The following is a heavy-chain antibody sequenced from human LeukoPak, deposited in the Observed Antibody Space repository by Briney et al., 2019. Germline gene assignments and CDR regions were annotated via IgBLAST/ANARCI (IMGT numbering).Heavy chain of an antibody. CDR2: IKSKTDGGIT. D-gene: IGHD6-19*01. CDR1: GFTFSNAW. Sequence: GSLRLSCAASGFTFSNAWMSWVRQAPGKGLEWVGRIKSKTDGGITDYAAPVKGRFTISRDDSKNTLYLQMNSLKTEDTAVYYCTTSWLGPDAFDIWGQGTMVTVSS. V-gene: IGHV3-15*01. CDR3: TTSWLGPDAFDI. J-gene: IGHJ3*02.